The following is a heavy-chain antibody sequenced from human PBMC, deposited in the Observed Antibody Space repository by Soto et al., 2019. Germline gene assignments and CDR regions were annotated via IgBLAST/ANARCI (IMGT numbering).Heavy chain of an antibody. Sequence: GGSLRLSCAASGFTFSSYAMSWVRQAPGKGLEWVSAISGSGGSTYYADSVKGRFTISRDNSKNTLYLQMNSLRGEDTAVYYCAKDPPEEDIVVVVAATDEYWGQGTLVTVSS. D-gene: IGHD2-15*01. CDR3: AKDPPEEDIVVVVAATDEY. CDR2: ISGSGGST. V-gene: IGHV3-23*01. CDR1: GFTFSSYA. J-gene: IGHJ4*02.